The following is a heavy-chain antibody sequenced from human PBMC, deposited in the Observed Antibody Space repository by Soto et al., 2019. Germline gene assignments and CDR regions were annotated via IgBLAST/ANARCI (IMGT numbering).Heavy chain of an antibody. Sequence: GGSLRLSCAASGFTFSSYAMSWVRQAPGKGLEWVSAISGSGGSTYYADSVKGRFTISRDNSKNTLYLQMNSLRAEDTAVYYCALGGDCSGGSCYREGYYFDYWGQGTLVTVSS. V-gene: IGHV3-23*01. CDR1: GFTFSSYA. CDR3: ALGGDCSGGSCYREGYYFDY. D-gene: IGHD2-15*01. J-gene: IGHJ4*02. CDR2: ISGSGGST.